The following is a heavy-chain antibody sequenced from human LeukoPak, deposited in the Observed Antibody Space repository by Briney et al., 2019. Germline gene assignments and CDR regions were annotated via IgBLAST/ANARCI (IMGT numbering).Heavy chain of an antibody. CDR1: GGSISNKY. CDR3: ARDVYDFWSGYIDY. CDR2: IYYTGST. D-gene: IGHD3-3*01. Sequence: SETLSLTCSISGGSISNKYWSWIRQPPGKGLEWIGYIYYTGSTNYNPSLKSRVTISVDTSKNQFSLKLSSVTAADTAVYYCARDVYDFWSGYIDYWGQGTLVTVSS. V-gene: IGHV4-59*01. J-gene: IGHJ4*02.